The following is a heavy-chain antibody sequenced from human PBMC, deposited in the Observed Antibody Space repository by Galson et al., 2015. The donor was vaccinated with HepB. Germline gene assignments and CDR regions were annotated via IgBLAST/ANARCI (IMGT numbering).Heavy chain of an antibody. CDR2: IYSSEII. CDR3: ARDGGLDF. CDR1: GGSISGHY. Sequence: ETLSLTCSVSGGSISGHYWAWIRQSAGKGLEWLGRIYSSEIIDYNPSLRSRLTMSLDTSKSQFSLRLTSLTAADTAVYYCARDGGLDFWGQGTLVTVST. D-gene: IGHD3-16*01. V-gene: IGHV4-4*07. J-gene: IGHJ4*02.